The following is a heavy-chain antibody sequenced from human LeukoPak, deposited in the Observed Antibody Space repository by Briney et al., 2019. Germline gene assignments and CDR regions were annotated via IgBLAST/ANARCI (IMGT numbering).Heavy chain of an antibody. D-gene: IGHD6-13*01. Sequence: GGSLRLSCAASGFTFSSYAMSWVRQAPGKGLEWVSAISGSGDSTYYADSVKGRFTISRDNSRNTLYLQMNSLRAEDTAVYYCATDTSSWDYFDYWGQGTLVTVSS. CDR2: ISGSGDST. CDR3: ATDTSSWDYFDY. J-gene: IGHJ4*02. V-gene: IGHV3-23*01. CDR1: GFTFSSYA.